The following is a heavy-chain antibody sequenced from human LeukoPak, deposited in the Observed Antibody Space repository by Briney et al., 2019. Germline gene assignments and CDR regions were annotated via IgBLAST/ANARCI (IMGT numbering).Heavy chain of an antibody. CDR2: ISGSGGST. CDR1: GFTFSSYA. J-gene: IGHJ4*02. D-gene: IGHD3-22*01. Sequence: GGSLRLSCAASGFTFSSYAMSWVRQAPGKGLEWVSAISGSGGSTYYADSVKGRFAISRDNSKNTLYLQMNSLRAEDTAVYYCAKEGLNYYDSSGYYDYWGQGTLVTVSS. CDR3: AKEGLNYYDSSGYYDY. V-gene: IGHV3-23*01.